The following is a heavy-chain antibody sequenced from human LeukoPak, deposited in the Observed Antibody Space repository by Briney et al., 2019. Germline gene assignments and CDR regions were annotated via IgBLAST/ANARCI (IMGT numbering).Heavy chain of an antibody. Sequence: SETLSLTCSVSNYSITSGYFWGWIRQPPGKGLEWIASIYHSGTTYYNPSLRNRVTLFVDTSKNQFSLKLTSLTAADTAVYYCARDGVFHDSDGYSFDYWGQGTLVTVSS. J-gene: IGHJ4*02. CDR3: ARDGVFHDSDGYSFDY. D-gene: IGHD3-22*01. V-gene: IGHV4-38-2*02. CDR2: IYHSGTT. CDR1: NYSITSGYF.